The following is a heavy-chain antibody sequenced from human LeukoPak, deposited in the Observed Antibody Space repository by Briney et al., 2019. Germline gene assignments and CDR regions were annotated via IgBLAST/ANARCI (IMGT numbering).Heavy chain of an antibody. D-gene: IGHD6-13*01. J-gene: IGHJ4*02. CDR2: ISWDGGST. CDR1: GFTFDVYT. Sequence: SGGSLRLSCAASGFTFDVYTMHGVRQAPGKGLEWVSLISWDGGSTYYADSVKGRFTISRDNSKNSLYLQMNSLRTEDTALYYCAKDARGIAAAAPLNFDYWGQGTLVTVSS. CDR3: AKDARGIAAAAPLNFDY. V-gene: IGHV3-43*01.